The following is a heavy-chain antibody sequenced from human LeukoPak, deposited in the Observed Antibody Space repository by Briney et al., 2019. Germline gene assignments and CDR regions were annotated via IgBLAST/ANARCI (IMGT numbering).Heavy chain of an antibody. D-gene: IGHD6-6*01. CDR3: AKDQRVPLFDY. CDR2: ISGSGGST. V-gene: IGHV3-23*01. CDR1: GFTFSSYA. J-gene: IGHJ4*02. Sequence: GASLRLSCAASGFTFSSYAMSWVRQAPGKGLEWVSGISGSGGSTYYADSVKGRFTISRDNSKNTLYLQMNSLRAEDTAVYYCAKDQRVPLFDYWGQGTLVTVSS.